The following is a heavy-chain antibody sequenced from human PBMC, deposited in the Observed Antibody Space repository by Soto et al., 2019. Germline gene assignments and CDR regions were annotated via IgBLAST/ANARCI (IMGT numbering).Heavy chain of an antibody. D-gene: IGHD5-12*01. Sequence: QVQLVQYGAEVKKPGSSVTVSCKASGGTFSSYTISWVRQAPGQGLAWMGGIIPIFGTANYAQKFQGRGRITADESTSTAYMELSSLRSEDTAVYYCARGNHRWLQLWYFDLWGRGTLVTVSS. CDR1: GGTFSSYT. CDR3: ARGNHRWLQLWYFDL. V-gene: IGHV1-69*12. J-gene: IGHJ2*01. CDR2: IIPIFGTA.